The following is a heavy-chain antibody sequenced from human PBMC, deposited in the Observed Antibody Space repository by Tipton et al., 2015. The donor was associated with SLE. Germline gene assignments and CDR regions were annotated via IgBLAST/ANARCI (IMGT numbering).Heavy chain of an antibody. CDR1: GGSITSYY. Sequence: TLSLTCTVSGGSITSYYWSWIRQPPGKGLEWIGYIYYSGSTNYNPSLKRRVTISVDTPKNQFSLKLNSVTAADTAVYYCARRPDWVKAFDIWGQGTMVTVSS. V-gene: IGHV4-59*01. CDR3: ARRPDWVKAFDI. CDR2: IYYSGST. D-gene: IGHD3/OR15-3a*01. J-gene: IGHJ3*02.